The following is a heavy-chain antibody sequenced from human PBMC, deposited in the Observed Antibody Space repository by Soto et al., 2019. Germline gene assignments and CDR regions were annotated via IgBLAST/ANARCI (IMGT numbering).Heavy chain of an antibody. CDR2: IYPSDSDT. CDR1: GYSFSSYW. Sequence: GESLKISCKASGYSFSSYWIGWVRQMPGKGLEWMGIIYPSDSDTRYGPSFQGQVTISVDKSISTAYLQWSSLKASDTAMYYCAVRVVTVTFHPNYFDYWGQGTQVTVSS. D-gene: IGHD2-21*02. CDR3: AVRVVTVTFHPNYFDY. J-gene: IGHJ4*02. V-gene: IGHV5-51*01.